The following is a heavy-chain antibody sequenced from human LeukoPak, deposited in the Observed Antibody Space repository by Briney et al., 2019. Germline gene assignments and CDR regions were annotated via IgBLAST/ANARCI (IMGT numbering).Heavy chain of an antibody. Sequence: SQTLSLTCAVSGGSISSGGYSWSWIRQPPGKGLEWIGNIYHSGSTNYNPSLKSRVTISVDTSKNQFSLKLSSVTAADTAVYYCARGPLYYDFWSGYWYYWGQGTLVTVSS. D-gene: IGHD3-3*01. V-gene: IGHV4-30-2*01. J-gene: IGHJ4*02. CDR2: IYHSGST. CDR3: ARGPLYYDFWSGYWYY. CDR1: GGSISSGGYS.